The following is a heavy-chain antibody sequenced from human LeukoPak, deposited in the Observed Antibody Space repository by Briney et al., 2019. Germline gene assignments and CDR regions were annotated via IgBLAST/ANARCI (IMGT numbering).Heavy chain of an antibody. Sequence: PGGSLRLSCAASGFTFSSYTMNWVRQAPGKGLEWVSSISSSGSYIYYADSVKGRFTISRDNAKNSLYLQMNSLRAGHTAVYNRSRDLSVPSSNCDYWGQGTLVTVSS. CDR3: SRDLSVPSSNCDY. D-gene: IGHD6-13*01. CDR1: GFTFSSYT. V-gene: IGHV3-21*04. J-gene: IGHJ4*02. CDR2: ISSSGSYI.